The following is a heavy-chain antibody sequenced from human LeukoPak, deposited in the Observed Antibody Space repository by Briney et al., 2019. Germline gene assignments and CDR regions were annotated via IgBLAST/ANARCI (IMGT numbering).Heavy chain of an antibody. CDR1: GFTLSSYE. D-gene: IGHD4-17*01. Sequence: GGSLRLSCAASGFTLSSYEMNWVRQAPGKGLEWVSYISSSGSTIYYADSVKGRFTISRDNAENSLYLQMNSLRAEDTAVYYCARERMTTGPGNFDYWGQGTLVTVSS. CDR2: ISSSGSTI. J-gene: IGHJ4*02. CDR3: ARERMTTGPGNFDY. V-gene: IGHV3-48*03.